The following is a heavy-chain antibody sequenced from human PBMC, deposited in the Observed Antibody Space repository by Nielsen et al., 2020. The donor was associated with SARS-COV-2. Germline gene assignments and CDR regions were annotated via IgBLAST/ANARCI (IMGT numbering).Heavy chain of an antibody. CDR3: AKDEQWLVRGAFDI. CDR1: GFTFDDYA. V-gene: IGHV3-9*01. Sequence: SLKISCAASGFTFDDYAMHWVRQAPGKGLEWVSGISWNSGSIGYADSVKGRFTTSRDNAKNSLYLQMNSLRAEDTALYYCAKDEQWLVRGAFDIWGQGTMVTVSS. J-gene: IGHJ3*02. D-gene: IGHD6-19*01. CDR2: ISWNSGSI.